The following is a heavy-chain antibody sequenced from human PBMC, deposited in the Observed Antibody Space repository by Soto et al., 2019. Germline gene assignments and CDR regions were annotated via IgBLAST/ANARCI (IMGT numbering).Heavy chain of an antibody. CDR3: ARDCSSTSCREAFDI. J-gene: IGHJ3*02. CDR1: GYTFTGYY. Sequence: QVQLVQSGAEVKKPGASVKVSCKASGYTFTGYYMHWVRQAPGQGLEWMGWINPNSGGTNYAQKFQGWVTMTRDTSISTAYMELSRLRSDDTAVYYRARDCSSTSCREAFDIWGQGTMVTVSS. D-gene: IGHD2-2*01. CDR2: INPNSGGT. V-gene: IGHV1-2*04.